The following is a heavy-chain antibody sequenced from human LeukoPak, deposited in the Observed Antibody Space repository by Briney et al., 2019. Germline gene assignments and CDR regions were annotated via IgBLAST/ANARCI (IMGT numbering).Heavy chain of an antibody. D-gene: IGHD6-19*01. Sequence: SETLSLTCTVSGGSISGHYWSWIRQPPGRGLEWIGYIFYSGRTNYNPSLKSRVTISVDTSKNQFSLKLSSVTAADTAVYYCARGPYSSGWPDYWGQGTLVTVSS. J-gene: IGHJ4*02. CDR1: GGSISGHY. CDR3: ARGPYSSGWPDY. CDR2: IFYSGRT. V-gene: IGHV4-59*11.